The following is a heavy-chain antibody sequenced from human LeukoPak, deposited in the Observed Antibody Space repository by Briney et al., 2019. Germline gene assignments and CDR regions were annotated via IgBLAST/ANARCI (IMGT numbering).Heavy chain of an antibody. CDR3: ARAGGSNAFDI. Sequence: SETLSLTCAVYGGSFSGYYWSWIRQPPGKGLEWIGYIYYSGSTYYNPSLKSRVTISVDTSKNQFSLKLSSVTAADTAVYYCARAGGSNAFDIWGQGTMVTVSS. CDR1: GGSFSGYY. CDR2: IYYSGST. V-gene: IGHV4-34*01. J-gene: IGHJ3*02.